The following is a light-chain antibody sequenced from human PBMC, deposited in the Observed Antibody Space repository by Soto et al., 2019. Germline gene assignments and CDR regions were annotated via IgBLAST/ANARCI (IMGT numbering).Light chain of an antibody. CDR2: GAF. CDR1: QSVSSN. V-gene: IGKV3-11*01. Sequence: EIVMTQSPFTLSVSPGERATLSWRASQSVSSNLAWYQQKPGQAPSLLIYGAFTRATGIPARFSGTGYGTEFNLTISSLETEDFAVYYCQQRSKWPITFGQGTRLEIK. J-gene: IGKJ5*01. CDR3: QQRSKWPIT.